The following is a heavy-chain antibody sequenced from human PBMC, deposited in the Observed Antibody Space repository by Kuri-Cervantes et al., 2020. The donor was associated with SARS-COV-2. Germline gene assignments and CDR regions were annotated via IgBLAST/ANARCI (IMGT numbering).Heavy chain of an antibody. D-gene: IGHD3-3*01. CDR1: GGAFSSYT. Sequence: SVKVSCKASGGAFSSYTISWVRQAPGQGLEWLGRIIPILGIANYAQKFQGRVTMTRDTSISTAYMELSRLRSDDTAVYYCARGWSGYSLDPPHFDYWGQGTLVTVSS. CDR2: IIPILGIA. V-gene: IGHV1-69*02. CDR3: ARGWSGYSLDPPHFDY. J-gene: IGHJ4*02.